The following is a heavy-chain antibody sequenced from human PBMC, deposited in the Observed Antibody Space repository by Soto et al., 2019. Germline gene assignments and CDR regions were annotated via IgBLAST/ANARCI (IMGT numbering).Heavy chain of an antibody. CDR3: AKGTLWFGKRPYDY. V-gene: IGHV3-23*01. CDR1: GFTFSSYA. J-gene: IGHJ4*02. CDR2: ISGSGGST. Sequence: GGSLRLSCAASGFTFSSYAMSWVRQAPGKGLEWVSAISGSGGSTYYADSVKGRFTISRDNSKNTLYLQMNSLRAEDTAVYYCAKGTLWFGKRPYDYWGQGTLVTVSS. D-gene: IGHD3-10*01.